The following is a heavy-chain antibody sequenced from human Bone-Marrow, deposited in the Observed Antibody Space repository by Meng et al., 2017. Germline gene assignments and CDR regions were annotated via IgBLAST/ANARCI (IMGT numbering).Heavy chain of an antibody. D-gene: IGHD5-24*01. Sequence: QVQLQPWGAGLLKPSETLYLTCAVSGASITISHWFTWVRQPPGKGLEWIGETYHSGTTTYSPSLKSRVTISIDKSRNHFSLKLTSVTAADTAIYYCATQESRDGHSPYWGQGTLVTVSS. V-gene: IGHV4-4*02. J-gene: IGHJ4*02. CDR3: ATQESRDGHSPY. CDR1: GASITISHW. CDR2: TYHSGTT.